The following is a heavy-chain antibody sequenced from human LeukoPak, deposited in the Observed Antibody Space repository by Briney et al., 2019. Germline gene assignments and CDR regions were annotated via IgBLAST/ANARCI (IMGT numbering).Heavy chain of an antibody. Sequence: SESLSLSCDVSGGTFSGYYRSWIRQPPGKGLQWIGEINHNEITNYNPSLKSRVTFSVDMSKNQFSLKMSSVTAADTAVYYCAREGGFYRPLDYMGRGTLVTVSS. J-gene: IGHJ4*02. CDR3: AREGGFYRPLDY. CDR2: INHNEIT. V-gene: IGHV4-34*01. CDR1: GGTFSGYY. D-gene: IGHD3-3*01.